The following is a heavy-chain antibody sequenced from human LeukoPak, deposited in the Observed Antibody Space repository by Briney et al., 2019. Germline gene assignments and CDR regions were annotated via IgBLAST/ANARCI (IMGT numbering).Heavy chain of an antibody. D-gene: IGHD6-19*01. V-gene: IGHV3-30*02. CDR2: IRHDGNNK. J-gene: IGHJ4*02. Sequence: GGSLRLSCAASGFTFRNSGMHWVRRAPGKGLEWVAFIRHDGNNKYYADSVKGRFTISRDNSKNTLYLQMNSLRTEDTAVYYCAKGVAGTAFDYWGQGILVTVSS. CDR1: GFTFRNSG. CDR3: AKGVAGTAFDY.